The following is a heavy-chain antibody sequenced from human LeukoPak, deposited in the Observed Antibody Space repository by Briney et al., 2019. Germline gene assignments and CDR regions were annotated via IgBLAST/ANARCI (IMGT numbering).Heavy chain of an antibody. CDR3: ARGFRGSGYYFDY. CDR2: ISYDGSNK. V-gene: IGHV3-30-3*01. CDR1: GFTFSSYA. D-gene: IGHD6-19*01. Sequence: PGKSLRLSCAASGFTFSSYAMHWVRQAPGKGLEWVAVISYDGSNKYYADSVKGRFTISRDNSKNTLYLQMNSLRAEDTAVYYCARGFRGSGYYFDYWGQGTLVTVSS. J-gene: IGHJ4*02.